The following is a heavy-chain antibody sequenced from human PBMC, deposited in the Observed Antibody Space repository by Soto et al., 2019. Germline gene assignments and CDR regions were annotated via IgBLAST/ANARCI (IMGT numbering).Heavy chain of an antibody. V-gene: IGHV4-59*01. J-gene: IGHJ6*03. D-gene: IGHD2-2*01. CDR2: IYYSGST. CDR1: GGSFCGYY. Sequence: SETLSLTCAVYGGSFCGYYWSWLRQPPGKGLEWIGYIYYSGSTNYNPSLKSRVTISVDTSKNQFSLKLSSVTAADTAVYYCSRGEVLYHMLYYYYYMDVWGKGTTVTVSS. CDR3: SRGEVLYHMLYYYYYMDV.